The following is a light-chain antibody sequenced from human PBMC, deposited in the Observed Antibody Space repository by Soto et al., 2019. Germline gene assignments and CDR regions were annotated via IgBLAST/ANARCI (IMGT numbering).Light chain of an antibody. CDR2: DAT. V-gene: IGKV3-11*01. Sequence: VLTQSPAILSLSPGERATLSSRASQSVSNYLAWYQQKPGQPHMLLIYDATIRATGIPRRFSGSGSGTDCTHTNSSLEHDEFPAYFCLQRHDWLRTFGQGTTLEIK. CDR1: QSVSNY. J-gene: IGKJ2*01. CDR3: LQRHDWLRT.